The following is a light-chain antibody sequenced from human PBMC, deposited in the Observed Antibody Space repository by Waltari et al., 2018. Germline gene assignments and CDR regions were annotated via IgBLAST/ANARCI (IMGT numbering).Light chain of an antibody. Sequence: EIIMKQSTATLSLSTGERDSLACMASQNVNSNLAWYQQKPGHAPRLLIYGASIRATGIPARFSGSGSGTQFTLTINSLQSEDSAVYFCQQHNDWPPWTFGQGTKVELK. CDR1: QNVNSN. CDR2: GAS. V-gene: IGKV3-15*01. J-gene: IGKJ1*01. CDR3: QQHNDWPPWT.